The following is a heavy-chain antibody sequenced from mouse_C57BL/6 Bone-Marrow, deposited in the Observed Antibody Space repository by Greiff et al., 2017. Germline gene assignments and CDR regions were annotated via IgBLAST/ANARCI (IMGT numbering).Heavy chain of an antibody. D-gene: IGHD1-1*01. J-gene: IGHJ3*01. CDR1: GYTFTSYT. V-gene: IGHV1-4*01. CDR3: ARGIYYYGSSYGFAY. Sequence: VKLQESGAELARPGASVKMSCKASGYTFTSYTMHWVKQRPGQGLEWIGYINPSSGYTKYNQKFKDKATLTADKSSSTAYMQLSSLTSEDSAVYYCARGIYYYGSSYGFAYWGQGTLVTVSA. CDR2: INPSSGYT.